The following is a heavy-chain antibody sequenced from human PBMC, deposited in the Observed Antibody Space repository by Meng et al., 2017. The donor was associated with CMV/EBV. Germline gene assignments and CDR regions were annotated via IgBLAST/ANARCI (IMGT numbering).Heavy chain of an antibody. Sequence: GGSLRLSCAASGFTFSSYSMHWVRQAPGKGLEWVEVISYDGSNKYYADSVKGRFTIARDNSKNTLYLQMNSLRAADTAVYYCAKLLVVAGTVGSTKGAYRDYWGQGTLVTVSS. CDR1: GFTFSSYS. CDR3: AKLLVVAGTVGSTKGAYRDY. D-gene: IGHD6-19*01. J-gene: IGHJ4*02. CDR2: ISYDGSNK. V-gene: IGHV3-30*04.